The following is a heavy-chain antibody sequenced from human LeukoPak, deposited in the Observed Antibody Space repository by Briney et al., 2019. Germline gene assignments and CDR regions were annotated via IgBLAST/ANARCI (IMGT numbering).Heavy chain of an antibody. CDR2: ISGSGDNT. CDR1: GFTFSSYG. D-gene: IGHD3-10*01. CDR3: ARGGYYGSGTYYSPTSPH. Sequence: GGSLRLSCATSGFTFSSYGMTWVRQAPGKGLEWVSSISGSGDNTYYADSVKSRFTFSRDNSKDTLYLQMNSLSAEDTAVYYCARGGYYGSGTYYSPTSPHWGQGTLVTVSS. J-gene: IGHJ4*02. V-gene: IGHV3-23*01.